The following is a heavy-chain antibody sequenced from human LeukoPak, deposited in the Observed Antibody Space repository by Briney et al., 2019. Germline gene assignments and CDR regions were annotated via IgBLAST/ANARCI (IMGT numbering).Heavy chain of an antibody. D-gene: IGHD5-18*01. CDR1: GGSISSGGYY. Sequence: SQTLSLTCTVSGGSISSGGYYWSWIRQPPGKGLEWIGYIYHSGSTYYNPSLKSRVTISVDRSKNQFSLKLSSVTAADTAVYYCARGYSYGYYLDYWGQGTLVTVSS. CDR2: IYHSGST. CDR3: ARGYSYGYYLDY. J-gene: IGHJ4*02. V-gene: IGHV4-30-2*01.